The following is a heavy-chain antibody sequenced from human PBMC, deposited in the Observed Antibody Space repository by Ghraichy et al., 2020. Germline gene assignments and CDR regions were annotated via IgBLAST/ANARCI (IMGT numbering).Heavy chain of an antibody. Sequence: ESLNISCAVSGDSITRDWWSWVRQPPGKGLEWIGEIYHRWTPNYNPSLASRVTNSVDRSENQVSLKLTSVTAADTAVYYCGGHCRDGCRGFEFWGRGTLVTVSS. V-gene: IGHV4-4*02. D-gene: IGHD2-21*01. CDR1: GDSITRDW. CDR3: GGHCRDGCRGFEF. J-gene: IGHJ2*01. CDR2: IYHRWTP.